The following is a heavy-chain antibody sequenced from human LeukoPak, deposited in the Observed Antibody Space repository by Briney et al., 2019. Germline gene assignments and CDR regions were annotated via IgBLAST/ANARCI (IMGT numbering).Heavy chain of an antibody. J-gene: IGHJ4*02. CDR1: GGSISSYY. D-gene: IGHD2/OR15-2a*01. CDR3: AGHHPRNTVDF. V-gene: IGHV4-59*08. CDR2: ISGIGSI. Sequence: SETPSLTRTVSGGSISSYYWSWIRPPPGKGLGWIAYISGIGSINYNPSLKSRVTISLDTSKNQFSLKLSSVTAADTAVYYCAGHHPRNTVDFWGQGTLVTVSS.